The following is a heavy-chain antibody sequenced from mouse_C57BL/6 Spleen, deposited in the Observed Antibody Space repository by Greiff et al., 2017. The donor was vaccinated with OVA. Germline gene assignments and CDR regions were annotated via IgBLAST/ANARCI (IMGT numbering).Heavy chain of an antibody. CDR1: GFTFSDYY. J-gene: IGHJ2*01. D-gene: IGHD1-1*01. CDR2: ISNGGGST. V-gene: IGHV5-12*01. CDR3: ARHGHLRYFDY. Sequence: EVHLVESGGGLVQPGGSLKLSCAASGFTFSDYYMYWVRQTPEKRLEWVAYISNGGGSTYYPDTVKGRFTISRDNAKNTLYLQMSRLKSEDTAMYYCARHGHLRYFDYWGQGTTLTVSS.